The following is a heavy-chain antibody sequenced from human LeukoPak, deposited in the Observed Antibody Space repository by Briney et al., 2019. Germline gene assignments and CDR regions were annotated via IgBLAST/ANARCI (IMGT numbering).Heavy chain of an antibody. CDR1: GGTFSSYA. D-gene: IGHD3-10*01. CDR3: ARSSHRDGDTFDY. V-gene: IGHV1-69*06. CDR2: IIPIFGTA. J-gene: IGHJ4*02. Sequence: SVKVSCKASGGTFSSYAISWVRQAPGQGLEWMGGIIPIFGTANYAQKFQGRVTITADKSTTTAYMELRSLRSDDTAVYYCARSSHRDGDTFDYWGQGTLVTVSS.